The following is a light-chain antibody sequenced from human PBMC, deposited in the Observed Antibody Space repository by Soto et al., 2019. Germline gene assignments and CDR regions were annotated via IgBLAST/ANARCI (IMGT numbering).Light chain of an antibody. CDR3: TSFTTISTWV. V-gene: IGLV2-14*01. CDR1: SSDVGGYNY. CDR2: EVS. Sequence: QSALTQPASVSGSPGQSITISCTGTSSDVGGYNYVSWFQQHPGKAPKLKIYEVSNRPSGVSNRFSGSTSGNTASLTISELQAEDEADYYCTSFTTISTWVFGGGTKVTVL. J-gene: IGLJ3*02.